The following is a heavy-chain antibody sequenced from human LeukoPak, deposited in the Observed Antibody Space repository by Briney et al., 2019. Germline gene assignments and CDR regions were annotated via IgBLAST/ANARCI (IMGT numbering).Heavy chain of an antibody. V-gene: IGHV3-30*02. Sequence: GGSLRLSCEASGFTFSSYGMHWVRQAPGKGLEWVAFIRYDGSNKYYADSVKGRFTISRDNSKNTLYLQMNSLRPEDTAVYYCAKDSKRWKTYYYEAGSYYFDYWGQGTRVTVSS. CDR2: IRYDGSNK. J-gene: IGHJ4*02. CDR1: GFTFSSYG. CDR3: AKDSKRWKTYYYEAGSYYFDY. D-gene: IGHD3-10*01.